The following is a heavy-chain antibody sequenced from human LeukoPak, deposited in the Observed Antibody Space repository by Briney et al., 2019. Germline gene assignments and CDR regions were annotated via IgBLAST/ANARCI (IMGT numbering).Heavy chain of an antibody. V-gene: IGHV4-4*02. CDR2: IYHSGST. D-gene: IGHD1-1*01. CDR1: GGSISSSNW. Sequence: SGTLSLTCAVSGGSISSSNWWSWVRQPPGKGLEWIGEIYHSGSTNYNPSLKSRVTISVDKSKNQSSLNLSSVTAADTAVYYCARDGLYATTGTTDAFDIWGQGTMVTVSS. CDR3: ARDGLYATTGTTDAFDI. J-gene: IGHJ3*02.